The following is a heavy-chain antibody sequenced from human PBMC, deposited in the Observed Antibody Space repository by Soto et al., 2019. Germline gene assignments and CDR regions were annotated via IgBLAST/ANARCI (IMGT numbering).Heavy chain of an antibody. J-gene: IGHJ4*02. CDR2: IYYSGST. CDR3: ARRQSSRWYGI. Sequence: QLQLQESGPGLVKPSETLSLTCTVSGGSISSSSYYWGWIRQPPGKGLEWIGSIYYSGSTYYNPSLKSRVTISVDTSKNQFSLKLSSVTAADTAVYYCARRQSSRWYGIWGQGTLVTVSS. D-gene: IGHD6-13*01. CDR1: GGSISSSSYY. V-gene: IGHV4-39*01.